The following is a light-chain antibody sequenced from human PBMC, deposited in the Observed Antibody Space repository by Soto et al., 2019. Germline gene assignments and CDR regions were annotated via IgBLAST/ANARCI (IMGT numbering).Light chain of an antibody. CDR3: QQYGSSPALT. V-gene: IGKV3-20*01. CDR2: GAS. Sequence: EIVLTQSRGTLSLSPGERSTLSCMAIQSVSSSYLAWYQQKPGQAPRLLLYGASSRATGIPDRFSGSGSGTDFTLTISRLEPEDFAVYYCQQYGSSPALTFGGGTKVDNK. CDR1: QSVSSSY. J-gene: IGKJ4*01.